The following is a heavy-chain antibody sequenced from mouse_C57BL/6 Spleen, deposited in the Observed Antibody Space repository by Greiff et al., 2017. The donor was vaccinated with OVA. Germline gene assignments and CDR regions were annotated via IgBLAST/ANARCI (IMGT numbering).Heavy chain of an antibody. Sequence: EVQLVESEGGLVQPGSSMKLSCTASGFTFSDYYMAWVRQVPEKGLEWVANINYDGSSTYYLDSLKSRFIISRDNAKNILYLQMSSLKSEDTATYYCARDQIYYDYDVGYFDVWGTGTTVTVSS. CDR1: GFTFSDYY. CDR3: ARDQIYYDYDVGYFDV. CDR2: INYDGSST. V-gene: IGHV5-16*01. J-gene: IGHJ1*03. D-gene: IGHD2-4*01.